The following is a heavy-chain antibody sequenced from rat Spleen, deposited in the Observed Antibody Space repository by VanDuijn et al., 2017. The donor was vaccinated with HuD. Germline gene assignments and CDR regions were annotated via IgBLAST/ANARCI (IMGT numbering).Heavy chain of an antibody. CDR3: ARHSSAPIYVMDA. D-gene: IGHD3-8*01. CDR1: GFTFSNYA. V-gene: IGHV5S23*01. Sequence: EVQLVESDGGLVQPGRSLKLSCSASGFTFSNYAMAWVRQTPTKGLEWVAFISTGGGNTYYRDSVKGRYTISRDNAKSTLYLQMDSLRSEDTATYYCARHSSAPIYVMDAWGQGASVTVSS. J-gene: IGHJ4*01. CDR2: ISTGGGNT.